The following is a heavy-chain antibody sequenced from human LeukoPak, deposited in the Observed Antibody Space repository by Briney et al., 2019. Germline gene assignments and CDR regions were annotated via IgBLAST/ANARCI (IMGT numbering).Heavy chain of an antibody. CDR2: IDSDGSGT. CDR3: ARGVDTTMALRGGMDV. J-gene: IGHJ6*01. D-gene: IGHD5-18*01. Sequence: GGSLRLSCSASGLTLSGYWMHWVRQIPGKGLVWVSRIDSDGSGTSYADSVKGRFTISRDNAKNSLYLQMDSLRAEDTAVYYCARGVDTTMALRGGMDVWGQGTTVTVSS. CDR1: GLTLSGYW. V-gene: IGHV3-74*01.